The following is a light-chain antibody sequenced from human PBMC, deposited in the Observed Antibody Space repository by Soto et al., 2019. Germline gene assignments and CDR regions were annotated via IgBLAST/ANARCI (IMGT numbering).Light chain of an antibody. Sequence: EIVLTQSPGTLSLSPGERATLSCRASQSVTSSYLAWYQLKPGQAPRLLIYDASNRATGIPARFSGSGSGTDFTLTISSLEPEDFAVYYCQQRSNWPLTFGQGTRLEI. V-gene: IGKV3-11*01. CDR3: QQRSNWPLT. CDR2: DAS. J-gene: IGKJ5*01. CDR1: QSVTSSY.